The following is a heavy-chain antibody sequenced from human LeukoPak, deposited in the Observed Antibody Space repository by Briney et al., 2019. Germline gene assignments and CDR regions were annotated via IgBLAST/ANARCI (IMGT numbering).Heavy chain of an antibody. Sequence: ASVKVSCKASGYTFTSYGISWVRQAPGQGLEWMGWISAYNGNTNYAQKLQGRVTMTTDTSTSTAYMELRSLRSDDTAVYYCARVHRAVSGSYLQSAFDYWGQGTLVTVSS. CDR1: GYTFTSYG. D-gene: IGHD1-26*01. CDR2: ISAYNGNT. V-gene: IGHV1-18*01. CDR3: ARVHRAVSGSYLQSAFDY. J-gene: IGHJ4*02.